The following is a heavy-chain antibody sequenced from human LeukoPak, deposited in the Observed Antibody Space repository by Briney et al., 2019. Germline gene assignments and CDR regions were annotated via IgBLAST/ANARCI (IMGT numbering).Heavy chain of an antibody. CDR1: GFTFSSYA. V-gene: IGHV3-30*04. J-gene: IGHJ4*02. D-gene: IGHD6-13*01. Sequence: PGRSLRLSCAASGFTFSSYAMHWVRRAPGKGLEWVAVISYDGSNKYYADSVKGRFTISRDNSKNTLYLQMNSLRAEDTAVYYCARDSSIAAAGTLDYWGQGTLVTVSP. CDR2: ISYDGSNK. CDR3: ARDSSIAAAGTLDY.